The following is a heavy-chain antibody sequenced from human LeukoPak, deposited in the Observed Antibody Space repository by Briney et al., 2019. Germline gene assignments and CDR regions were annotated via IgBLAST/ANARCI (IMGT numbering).Heavy chain of an antibody. J-gene: IGHJ4*02. CDR2: IYYSGNT. V-gene: IGHV4-39*07. CDR3: AGRNTGLAGPPLDY. D-gene: IGHD1-14*01. Sequence: SETLSLTCSVSGGSISSTISYWVWIRQPPGRGLEWIGTIYYSGNTYYNPSLKSRVTISVDASKKQFSLKLSSVTAADTAVYYWAGRNTGLAGPPLDYWGQETLVTVSS. CDR1: GGSISSTISY.